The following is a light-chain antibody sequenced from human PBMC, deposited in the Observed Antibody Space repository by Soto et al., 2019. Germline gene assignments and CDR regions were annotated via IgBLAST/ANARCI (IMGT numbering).Light chain of an antibody. Sequence: EIVLTQSPATLSLSPLARTTLYCRASQSVSSYLAWYQQKPGQAPRLLIYDASNRATGIPARFSGSGSGTDFTLTISSLEPEDFAVYYCHQRQSWPRTFGQGTKVDIK. CDR1: QSVSSY. CDR3: HQRQSWPRT. CDR2: DAS. J-gene: IGKJ1*01. V-gene: IGKV3-11*01.